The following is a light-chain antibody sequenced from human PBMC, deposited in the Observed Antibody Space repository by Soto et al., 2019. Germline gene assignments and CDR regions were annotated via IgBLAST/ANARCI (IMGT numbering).Light chain of an antibody. Sequence: EIVMTQSPATLSVSPGERATLSCRASRSVSSKLAWYQQKPGQAPRLLIYAASTRATGIPARFSGSGSGTEFTLTISSLQSEDFAVYFCQQHNTWPWTFGQGTKVDIK. V-gene: IGKV3-15*01. J-gene: IGKJ1*01. CDR3: QQHNTWPWT. CDR1: RSVSSK. CDR2: AAS.